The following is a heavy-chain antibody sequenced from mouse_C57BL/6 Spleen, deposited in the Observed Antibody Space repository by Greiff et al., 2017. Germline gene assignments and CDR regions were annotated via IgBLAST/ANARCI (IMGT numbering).Heavy chain of an antibody. CDR2: IYPGSGST. V-gene: IGHV1-55*01. D-gene: IGHD1-1*01. CDR3: ARGFITTVVDSFAY. J-gene: IGHJ3*01. CDR1: GYTFTSYW. Sequence: QVQLQQPGAELVKPGASVKMSCKASGYTFTSYWITWVKQRPGQGLEWIGDIYPGSGSTNYNEKFKSKATLTVDTSSSTAYMQLSSLTSEDSAVYYDARGFITTVVDSFAYWGQGTLVTVSA.